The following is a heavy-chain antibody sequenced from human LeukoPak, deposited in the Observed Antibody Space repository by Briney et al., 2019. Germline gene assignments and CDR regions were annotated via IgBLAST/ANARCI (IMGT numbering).Heavy chain of an antibody. D-gene: IGHD1-7*01. J-gene: IGHJ6*03. Sequence: AGGSLRLSCAASGFTFSSYSMNWVRQAPGKGLEWVSYISSSSTIYYADSVKGRFTISRDNAKNSLYLQMNSLRAEDTAVYYCAGNILELGYYYYYYMDVWGKGTTVTVSS. V-gene: IGHV3-48*01. CDR2: ISSSSTI. CDR3: AGNILELGYYYYYYMDV. CDR1: GFTFSSYS.